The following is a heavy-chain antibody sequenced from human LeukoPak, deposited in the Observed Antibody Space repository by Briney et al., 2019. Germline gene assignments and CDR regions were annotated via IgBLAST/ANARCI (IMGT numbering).Heavy chain of an antibody. CDR2: IYTSGST. CDR1: GGSISSYY. CDR3: ARGGDCTNGVCYVY. Sequence: SETLSLTCTVSGGSISSYYGSWIRQPAGKGLEWIGRIYTSGSTNYNPSLKSRVTISVDTSKNQFSLQLSSVPAADTAVYYCARGGDCTNGVCYVYWGQGTLVTVSS. J-gene: IGHJ4*02. D-gene: IGHD2-8*01. V-gene: IGHV4-4*07.